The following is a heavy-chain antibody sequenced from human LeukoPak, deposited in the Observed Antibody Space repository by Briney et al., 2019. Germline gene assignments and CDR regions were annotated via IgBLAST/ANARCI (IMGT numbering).Heavy chain of an antibody. CDR2: MNPNSGNT. V-gene: IGHV1-8*03. CDR1: GYTFTSYD. CDR3: ARIMDYYDSFDY. J-gene: IGHJ4*02. Sequence: GASVKVSCKASGYTFTSYDINWVRQATGQGLEWMGWMNPNSGNTGYAQKFQGRVTITRNTSISTAYMELSSLRSEDTAVYYCARIMDYYDSFDYWGQGTLVTVSS. D-gene: IGHD3-22*01.